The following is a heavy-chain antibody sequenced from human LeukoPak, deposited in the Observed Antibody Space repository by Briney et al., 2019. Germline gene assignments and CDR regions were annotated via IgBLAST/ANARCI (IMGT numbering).Heavy chain of an antibody. CDR1: GFTFSSHP. J-gene: IGHJ6*03. Sequence: GGSLRLSCAASGFTFSSHPMAWVRQAPGKGLEWVSGINACGNSIYYANSVRGRFTISRDNSKNILYLQMDSLRAEDTAVYYCAKVTYASGYYYYYMDVWGKGTTVTVSS. D-gene: IGHD3-10*01. CDR3: AKVTYASGYYYYYMDV. V-gene: IGHV3-23*01. CDR2: INACGNSI.